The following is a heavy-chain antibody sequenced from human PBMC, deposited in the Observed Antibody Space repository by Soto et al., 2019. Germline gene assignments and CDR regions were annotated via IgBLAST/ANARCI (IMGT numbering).Heavy chain of an antibody. Sequence: ASVKVSCKASGYTFTIYDINWVRQATGQGLEWMGWMNPNSGNTGYAQKFQGRVTMTRNTSISTAYMELSSLRSEDTAVYYCARRRGCSSTSCPPPYYYYYMDVWGKGTTVTVS. D-gene: IGHD2-2*01. CDR1: GYTFTIYD. J-gene: IGHJ6*03. CDR2: MNPNSGNT. V-gene: IGHV1-8*01. CDR3: ARRRGCSSTSCPPPYYYYYMDV.